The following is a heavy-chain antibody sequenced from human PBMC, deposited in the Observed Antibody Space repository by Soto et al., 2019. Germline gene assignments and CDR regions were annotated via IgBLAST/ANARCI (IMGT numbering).Heavy chain of an antibody. CDR1: RFTFSSYG. CDR2: ISYDGSNK. J-gene: IGHJ4*02. V-gene: IGHV3-30*18. D-gene: IGHD6-19*01. Sequence: QVQLVESGGSVVQPGRSLRLSCAASRFTFSSYGMNWVRQAPGKRLEWVAVISYDGSNKYYADSVKGRFTISRDNSKNTLYLQMNSLRAEDTAVYYCAKDRRVVAVAAPFDYWGQGTLVTVSS. CDR3: AKDRRVVAVAAPFDY.